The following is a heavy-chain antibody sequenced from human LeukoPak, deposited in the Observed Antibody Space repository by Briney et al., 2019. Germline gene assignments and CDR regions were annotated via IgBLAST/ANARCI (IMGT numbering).Heavy chain of an antibody. D-gene: IGHD3-10*01. Sequence: PGGSLRLSCAASGFTFSSYWMHWVRQIPGKGLVWVSRIKSDGSTIYAASVKGRFTISRDNAKNTVYLQMNSLRAEDTAMYYCARAVTYFYGSVTYDWFDPWGQGTLVTVSS. CDR1: GFTFSSYW. CDR3: ARAVTYFYGSVTYDWFDP. J-gene: IGHJ5*02. CDR2: IKSDGST. V-gene: IGHV3-74*01.